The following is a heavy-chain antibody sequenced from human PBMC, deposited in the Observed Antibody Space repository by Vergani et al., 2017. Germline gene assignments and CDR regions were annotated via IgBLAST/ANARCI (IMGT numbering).Heavy chain of an antibody. D-gene: IGHD6-13*01. J-gene: IGHJ6*03. CDR1: GFTFGSYA. Sequence: EVQLLESGGGLVQPGGSLRLSCAASGFTFGSYAMSWVRQAPGKGLEWVSAISGSGGSTYSADSVKGRFTISRDNSKNTLYLQMNSLRAEDTAVYYCAKDVSPILVQQLFYYYYYYMDVWGKGTSVTVSS. CDR3: AKDVSPILVQQLFYYYYYYMDV. V-gene: IGHV3-23*01. CDR2: ISGSGGST.